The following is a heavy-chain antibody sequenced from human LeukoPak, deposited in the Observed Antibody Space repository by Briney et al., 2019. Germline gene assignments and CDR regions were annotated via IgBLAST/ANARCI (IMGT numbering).Heavy chain of an antibody. V-gene: IGHV4-59*01. D-gene: IGHD6-19*01. J-gene: IGHJ5*01. Sequence: SETLSLTCTVSGGSISNYYWSWIRQPPGKGLEWIGYIYSSGSAHYNPSLQSRVTYSVDTSKNLSSLKLSSVTAADTAVYFCARGYSSGWYFESWGQGTLVTVSS. CDR1: GGSISNYY. CDR3: ARGYSSGWYFES. CDR2: IYSSGSA.